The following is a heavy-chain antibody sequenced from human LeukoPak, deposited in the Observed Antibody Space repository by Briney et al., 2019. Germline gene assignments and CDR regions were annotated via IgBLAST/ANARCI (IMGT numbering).Heavy chain of an antibody. CDR3: TGMYREAFDI. D-gene: IGHD2-8*01. V-gene: IGHV3-73*01. CDR2: IRSKTYTYAT. Sequence: GGSLRLSCAASGLTFSDSAVHWVRQASGKGLDWVGRIRSKTYTYATAYAASVKGRFTISRDDSKNTACLQMNSLKTEDTAVYYCTGMYREAFDIWGLGTMVTVSP. CDR1: GLTFSDSA. J-gene: IGHJ3*02.